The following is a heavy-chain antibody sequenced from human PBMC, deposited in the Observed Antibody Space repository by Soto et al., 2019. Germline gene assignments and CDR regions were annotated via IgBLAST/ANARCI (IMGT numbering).Heavy chain of an antibody. Sequence: GGSLRLSCAASEFTFSSYSMNWVRQAPGKGLEWVSSISSSSSYIYYADSVKGRFTISRDNAKNSLYLQMNSLRAEDTAVYYCARVSGWYVPDYWGQGTLVTVSS. CDR3: ARVSGWYVPDY. CDR2: ISSSSSYI. J-gene: IGHJ4*02. CDR1: EFTFSSYS. V-gene: IGHV3-21*01. D-gene: IGHD6-19*01.